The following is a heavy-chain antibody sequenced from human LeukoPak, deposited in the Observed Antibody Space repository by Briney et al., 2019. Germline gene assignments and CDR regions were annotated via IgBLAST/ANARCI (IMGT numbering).Heavy chain of an antibody. V-gene: IGHV4-61*01. D-gene: IGHD6-13*01. CDR3: ARESSSWFYFDY. CDR1: GGSVSSGSYY. CDR2: IYYSGST. J-gene: IGHJ4*02. Sequence: SETLSLTCTVSGGSVSSGSYYWSWIRQPPGKGLEWIGYIYYSGSTNYNPSLKSRVTISVDTSKNQFSLNLPSVTAADTAVYYCARESSSWFYFDYWGQGTLVTVSS.